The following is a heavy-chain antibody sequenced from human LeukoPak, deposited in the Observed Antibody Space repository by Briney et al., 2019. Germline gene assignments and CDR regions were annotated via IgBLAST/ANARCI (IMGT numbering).Heavy chain of an antibody. Sequence: SETLSLTCAVYGGSFSGYYWSWIRQPPGKGLEWIGEINHSGSTNYNPSLKSRVTISVDTSKNQFSLKLSSVTAADTAVYYCARDPFAVVVVSDYWGQGTLVTVSS. CDR3: ARDPFAVVVVSDY. CDR2: INHSGST. J-gene: IGHJ4*02. D-gene: IGHD2-15*01. CDR1: GGSFSGYY. V-gene: IGHV4-34*01.